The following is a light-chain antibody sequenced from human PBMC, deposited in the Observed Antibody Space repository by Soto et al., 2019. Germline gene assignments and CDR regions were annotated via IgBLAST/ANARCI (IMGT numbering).Light chain of an antibody. CDR3: MQALQTPLT. V-gene: IGKV2-28*01. CDR2: LGS. Sequence: DIVMTQSPLSLPVTPGEPASISCRSSQSLLHSNGYNYLDWYLQKPGHSPQLLIYLGSNRSSGVPDRFSGSGSGTDFTLKISRVEAEDVGVYYCMQALQTPLTFAPGTKVDI. CDR1: QSLLHSNGYNY. J-gene: IGKJ3*01.